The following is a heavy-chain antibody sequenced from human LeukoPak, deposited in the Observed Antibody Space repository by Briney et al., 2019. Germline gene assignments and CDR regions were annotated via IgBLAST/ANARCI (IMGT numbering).Heavy chain of an antibody. CDR1: GGSVSSGSYY. V-gene: IGHV4-61*01. J-gene: IGHJ4*02. CDR2: IYYSGST. CDR3: ARDGRDTAMVPYYFDY. D-gene: IGHD5-18*01. Sequence: SETLSLTCTVSGGSVSSGSYYWSWIRQPPWRGLEWIGYIYYSGSTNYNPSLKSRVTISVDTSKSQFSLKLSSVTAADTAVYYCARDGRDTAMVPYYFDYWGQGTLVTVSS.